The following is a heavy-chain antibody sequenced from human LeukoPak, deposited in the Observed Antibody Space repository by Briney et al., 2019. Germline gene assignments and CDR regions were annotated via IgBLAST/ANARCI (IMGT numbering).Heavy chain of an antibody. J-gene: IGHJ4*02. Sequence: GGSLRLSCATSGFTFSSSTFGSYTMNWVRQAPGKGLEWVSSISSTGTYIYYTDSVKGRFTISRDIANSLLYLRMNSLRADDTAVYYCARDLDYSTGFDYWGQGTLVTVSS. V-gene: IGHV3-21*01. CDR3: ARDLDYSTGFDY. CDR2: ISSTGTYI. D-gene: IGHD4-11*01. CDR1: GFTFSSSTFGSYT.